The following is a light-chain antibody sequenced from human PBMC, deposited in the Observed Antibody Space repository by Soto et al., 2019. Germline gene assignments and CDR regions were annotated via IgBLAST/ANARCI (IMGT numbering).Light chain of an antibody. CDR2: RNS. CDR1: RSNIGTSF. J-gene: IGLJ2*01. Sequence: QSVLTQPPSASGTPGQMVTISCSGSRSNIGTSFVYWYLQLPGTAPKLLIYRNSQRPSGVPARFSGSKSGTSASLAISGLRSDDEADYFCAAWDDGLRVVVFGGGTKLTVL. V-gene: IGLV1-47*01. CDR3: AAWDDGLRVVV.